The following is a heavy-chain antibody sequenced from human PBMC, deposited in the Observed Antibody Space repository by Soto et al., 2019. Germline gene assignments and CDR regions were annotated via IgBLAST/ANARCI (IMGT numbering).Heavy chain of an antibody. J-gene: IGHJ4*02. V-gene: IGHV4-59*01. Sequence: SETLSLTCTVSGGSISGYYWSWIRQPPGKGLEWIGYIYYSGSTNYNPSLKSRVTISVDTSKNQFSLKLSSVTAADTAVYYCARGTYGDYAGWYFDYWGQGTLVTAPQ. CDR3: ARGTYGDYAGWYFDY. CDR1: GGSISGYY. CDR2: IYYSGST. D-gene: IGHD4-17*01.